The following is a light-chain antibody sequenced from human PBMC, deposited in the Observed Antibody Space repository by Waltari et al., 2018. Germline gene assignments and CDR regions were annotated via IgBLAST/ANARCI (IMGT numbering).Light chain of an antibody. CDR2: AAS. V-gene: IGKV1-9*01. CDR1: QGVSTY. Sequence: IQLTQSPSSLSASVGDRVTITCRASQGVSTYLAWYQHKPGRAPKLLISAASTLQSGVPSRFSASGSGTDFTLTINSLQPQDFATYYCQQLNNYPSTFGQGTRLEIQ. CDR3: QQLNNYPST. J-gene: IGKJ5*01.